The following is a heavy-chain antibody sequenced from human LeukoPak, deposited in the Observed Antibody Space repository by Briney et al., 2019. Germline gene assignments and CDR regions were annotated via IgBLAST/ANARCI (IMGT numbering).Heavy chain of an antibody. D-gene: IGHD3-10*01. CDR2: VEQDGSEK. V-gene: IGHV3-7*04. Sequence: PGGSLRLSCAASGFTLTAYWMSWVRQAPGKGLEWVANVEQDGSEKYYVDSVKGRFTISRDDAKNSLFLQMNSLRGEDTAVYYCARSHFGSGIPYGMDIWGHGTTVTVSS. CDR3: ARSHFGSGIPYGMDI. CDR1: GFTLTAYW. J-gene: IGHJ6*02.